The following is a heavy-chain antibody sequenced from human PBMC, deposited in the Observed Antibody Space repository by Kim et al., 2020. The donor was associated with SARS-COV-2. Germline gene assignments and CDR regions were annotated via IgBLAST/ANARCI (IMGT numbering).Heavy chain of an antibody. CDR3: ARRAYHPFGGGYSSYGLDV. Sequence: GESLKISCKGSGYSFSSYWIAWVRQMPGKGLEWMGIIYPGDSETTYSPSFQGQVIISADKSTTTAYLQWSSLKASDTAMYYCARRAYHPFGGGYSSYGLDVWGQGTTVTVSS. CDR2: IYPGDSET. J-gene: IGHJ6*02. V-gene: IGHV5-51*01. CDR1: GYSFSSYW. D-gene: IGHD3-3*01.